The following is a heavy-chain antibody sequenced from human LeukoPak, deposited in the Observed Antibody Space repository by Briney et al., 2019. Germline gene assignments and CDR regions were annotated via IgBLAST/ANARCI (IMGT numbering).Heavy chain of an antibody. V-gene: IGHV3-7*01. CDR2: IKQDGSEK. Sequence: PGGSLRLSCAASGFTVSSNYMSWVRQAPGKGLEWVANIKQDGSEKYYVDSVKGRFTISRDNAKNSLYLQMNSLRAEDTAVYYCAGIYSSSWYDSSGAFDIWGQGTMVTVSS. CDR3: AGIYSSSWYDSSGAFDI. J-gene: IGHJ3*02. D-gene: IGHD6-13*01. CDR1: GFTVSSNY.